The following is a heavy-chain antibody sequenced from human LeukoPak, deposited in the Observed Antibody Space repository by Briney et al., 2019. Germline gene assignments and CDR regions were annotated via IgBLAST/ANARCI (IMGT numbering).Heavy chain of an antibody. CDR3: ARGGTAAAFGWFDP. CDR2: INHSGST. D-gene: IGHD6-13*01. CDR1: GGSFSGYY. J-gene: IGHJ5*02. Sequence: SETLSLTCAVYGGSFSGYYWSWIRQPPGKGLEWIGEINHSGSTNYNPSLKSRVTISVDASKNQFSLKLRSVTAADTAVYYCARGGTAAAFGWFDPWGQGTLVTVSS. V-gene: IGHV4-34*01.